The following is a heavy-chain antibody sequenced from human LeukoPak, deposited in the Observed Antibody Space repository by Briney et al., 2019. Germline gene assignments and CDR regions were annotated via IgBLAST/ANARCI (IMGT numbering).Heavy chain of an antibody. CDR3: ARDPTSSWETAFDI. J-gene: IGHJ3*02. D-gene: IGHD1-26*01. CDR1: GFTFNTYT. Sequence: PGGSLRLSCAASGFTFNTYTMDWVRQAPGKGLEWVSSISSGTSCIYYADSVKGRFTISRDNAKNSLYLQMNSLRAEDTAVYYCARDPTSSWETAFDIWGQGTMVTVSS. V-gene: IGHV3-21*01. CDR2: ISSGTSCI.